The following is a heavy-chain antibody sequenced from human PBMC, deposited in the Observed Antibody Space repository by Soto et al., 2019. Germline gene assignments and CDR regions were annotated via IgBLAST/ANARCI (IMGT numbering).Heavy chain of an antibody. Sequence: GGSLRLSCAASVFTFSSCAMSWVRQAPGKGLEWVAAISGSGGSTFYADPVKGRFSISRDNSKTTMYLQMNSLGAEDTAVYYCAKGRGYCSSTSCYVASDYWGQGTLVTVSS. CDR2: ISGSGGST. J-gene: IGHJ4*02. D-gene: IGHD2-2*01. V-gene: IGHV3-23*01. CDR3: AKGRGYCSSTSCYVASDY. CDR1: VFTFSSCA.